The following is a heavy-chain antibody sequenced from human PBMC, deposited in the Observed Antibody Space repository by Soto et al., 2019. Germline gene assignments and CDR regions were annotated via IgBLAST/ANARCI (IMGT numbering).Heavy chain of an antibody. Sequence: QVQLQESGPGLVKPSQTLSLTCTVSGGSISSGGYYWSWIRQHPGKGLEWIGYIYYSGSTYYNPSLKSRVTISVDTSKNQFPLKLSSVTAADTAVYYCATAPRGDDVDTAMVFGYWGQGTLVTVSS. CDR1: GGSISSGGYY. CDR3: ATAPRGDDVDTAMVFGY. CDR2: IYYSGST. V-gene: IGHV4-31*03. J-gene: IGHJ4*02. D-gene: IGHD5-18*01.